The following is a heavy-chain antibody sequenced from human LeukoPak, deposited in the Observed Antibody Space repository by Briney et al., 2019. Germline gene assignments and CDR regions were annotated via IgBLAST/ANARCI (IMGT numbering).Heavy chain of an antibody. Sequence: SETLSLTCAVSNYPITSDYYWVWIRQPPGQGLEWIGQIFHSGIAHYNPSLKSRVTMSVDTSRSQFSVNLNSVTAADTAVYFRWRAGLGTAYNRFYYYMDVWGKGTTVTVSS. CDR1: NYPITSDYY. CDR2: IFHSGIA. J-gene: IGHJ6*03. CDR3: WRAGLGTAYNRFYYYMDV. V-gene: IGHV4-38-2*01. D-gene: IGHD3-16*02.